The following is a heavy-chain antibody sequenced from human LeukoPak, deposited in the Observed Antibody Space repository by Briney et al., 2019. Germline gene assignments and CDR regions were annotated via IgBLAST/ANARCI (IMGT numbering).Heavy chain of an antibody. V-gene: IGHV4-59*08. J-gene: IGHJ3*02. CDR1: GGSISSYY. D-gene: IGHD3-22*01. CDR3: ARFATYYYDSSADAFDI. CDR2: IYYSGST. Sequence: SETLSLTCTVSGGSISSYYWSWIRQPPGKGLEWIGYIYYSGSTNYNPSLKSRVTISVDTSKNQFSLKLSSVTAADTAVYYCARFATYYYDSSADAFDIWGQGTMVTVSS.